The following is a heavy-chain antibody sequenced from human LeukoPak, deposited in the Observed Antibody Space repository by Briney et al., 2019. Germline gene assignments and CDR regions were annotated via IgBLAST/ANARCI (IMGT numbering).Heavy chain of an antibody. J-gene: IGHJ4*02. V-gene: IGHV3-13*01. D-gene: IGHD4-11*01. CDR1: GFDISKYD. Sequence: GGSLRLSCAASGFDISKYDLHWVRQTTQRGLEWVSAIGTPGDTYYADAVKGRFTISRENAKNSVYLQMSSLRDGDTAVYFCAKAFDYNGLRGEGGSFDYWGQGALVTVSS. CDR2: IGTPGDT. CDR3: AKAFDYNGLRGEGGSFDY.